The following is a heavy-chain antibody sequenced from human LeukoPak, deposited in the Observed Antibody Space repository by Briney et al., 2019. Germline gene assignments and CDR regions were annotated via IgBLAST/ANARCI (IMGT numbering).Heavy chain of an antibody. CDR3: TTGPYDYGSGTYYH. D-gene: IGHD3-10*01. CDR2: IKSKTDGGTT. V-gene: IGHV3-15*01. J-gene: IGHJ4*02. Sequence: GGSLRLSCAASGFTFSNAWMSWVRQAPGKGREWVGRIKSKTDGGTTDYAAPVKSRFTISRDESKNTLYVQMNSLKTEDTAVYYCTTGPYDYGSGTYYHWGQGTLVTVSS. CDR1: GFTFSNAW.